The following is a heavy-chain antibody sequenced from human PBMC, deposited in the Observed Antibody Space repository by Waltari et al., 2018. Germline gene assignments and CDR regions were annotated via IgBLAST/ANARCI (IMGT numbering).Heavy chain of an antibody. V-gene: IGHV1-2*04. CDR1: GYAFAGYY. J-gene: IGHJ6*02. D-gene: IGHD6-19*01. CDR2: IDPNTGAT. Sequence: QLQLLQSGAEVKKPGASVKVSCKASGYAFAGYYIHRVRQAPGQGLEWMGWIDPNTGATNYAQRFQGWVTMTRETPINTAYMEVSRLRSDDTAVYYCARVESAGTYYYYGMDVWGQGTTVTVSS. CDR3: ARVESAGTYYYYGMDV.